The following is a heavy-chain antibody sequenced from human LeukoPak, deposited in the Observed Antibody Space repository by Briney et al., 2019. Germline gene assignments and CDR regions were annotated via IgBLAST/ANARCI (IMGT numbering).Heavy chain of an antibody. CDR1: GFTFSSYA. D-gene: IGHD3-3*01. CDR3: ARSARLMKGVVEVTALDD. Sequence: GGSLRLSCAASGFTFSSYAMSWVRQAPGKGLEWVSAISGSGGSTYYADPVKGRFTISRDNSKNTLYLQMNSLRADDTAVYYCARSARLMKGVVEVTALDDWGQGTLVTVSS. CDR2: ISGSGGST. J-gene: IGHJ4*02. V-gene: IGHV3-23*01.